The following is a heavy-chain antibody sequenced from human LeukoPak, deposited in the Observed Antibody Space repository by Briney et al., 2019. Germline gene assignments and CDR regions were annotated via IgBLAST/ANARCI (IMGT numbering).Heavy chain of an antibody. V-gene: IGHV3-23*01. Sequence: GGSLRLSCAASGFTFSSYAMSWVRQAPGKGLEWVSAISGSGGSTYYADSVKGRFTISRDNSKNTLYLQMNSLRAEDTAVYYCAKDSRYYDFWSGYYTGVLGGEEYFQHWGQGTLVTVSS. CDR1: GFTFSSYA. D-gene: IGHD3-3*01. CDR2: ISGSGGST. J-gene: IGHJ1*01. CDR3: AKDSRYYDFWSGYYTGVLGGEEYFQH.